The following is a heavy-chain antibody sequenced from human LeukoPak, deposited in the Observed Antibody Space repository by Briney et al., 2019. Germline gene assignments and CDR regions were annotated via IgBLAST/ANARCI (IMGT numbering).Heavy chain of an antibody. Sequence: ASVKVSCKASGYTFTGYYMHWVRQAPGQGLEWMGWINPNSGGTNYAQKFQGRVTMTRDTSISTAYMELSRLRSDDTAVYYCAKEWSEWIQLWFYFDYWGQGTLVTVSS. CDR2: INPNSGGT. CDR1: GYTFTGYY. D-gene: IGHD5-18*01. V-gene: IGHV1-2*02. J-gene: IGHJ4*02. CDR3: AKEWSEWIQLWFYFDY.